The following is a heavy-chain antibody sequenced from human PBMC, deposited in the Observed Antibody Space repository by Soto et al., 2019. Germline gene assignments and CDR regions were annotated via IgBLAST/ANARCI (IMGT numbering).Heavy chain of an antibody. CDR2: ISYDGSNK. Sequence: PGGSLRLSCAASGFTFSSYGMHWVRQAPGKGLEWVAVISYDGSNKYYADSVKGRFTISRDNSKNTLYLQMNSLRAEDTAVYYCAKNRLRYFDWSELYYYYMDVWGKGTTVTVSS. V-gene: IGHV3-30*18. CDR3: AKNRLRYFDWSELYYYYMDV. CDR1: GFTFSSYG. D-gene: IGHD3-9*01. J-gene: IGHJ6*03.